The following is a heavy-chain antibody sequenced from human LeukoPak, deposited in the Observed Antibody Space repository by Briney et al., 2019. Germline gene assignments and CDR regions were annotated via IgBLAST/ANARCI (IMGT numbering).Heavy chain of an antibody. CDR1: GFTFSSYS. D-gene: IGHD3-22*01. V-gene: IGHV3-21*01. CDR3: ARDREVDYYDSSGYLSPLDY. J-gene: IGHJ4*02. CDR2: ISSSSSYI. Sequence: PGGSLRLSCAASGFTFSSYSMNWVRQAPGEGLEWVSSISSSSSYIYYADSVKGRFTISRDNAKNSLYLQMNSLRAEDTAVYYCARDREVDYYDSSGYLSPLDYWGQGTLVTVSS.